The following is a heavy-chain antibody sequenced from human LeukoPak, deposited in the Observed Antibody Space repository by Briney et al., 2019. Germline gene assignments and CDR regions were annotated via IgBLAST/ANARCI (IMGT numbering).Heavy chain of an antibody. CDR1: GFTFDDYA. Sequence: GGSLRLSCAASGFTFDDYAMHWVRQAPGKGLEWVSGISWNGGSIDYADSVKGRFTISRDNAKNSLYLQMNSLRAEDTAVYYCARDSPPSDFWSGYLSYYGMDVWGQGTTVTVSS. CDR3: ARDSPPSDFWSGYLSYYGMDV. J-gene: IGHJ6*02. CDR2: ISWNGGSI. V-gene: IGHV3-9*01. D-gene: IGHD3-3*01.